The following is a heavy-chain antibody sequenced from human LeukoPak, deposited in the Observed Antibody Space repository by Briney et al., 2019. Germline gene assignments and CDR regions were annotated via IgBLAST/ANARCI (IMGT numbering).Heavy chain of an antibody. V-gene: IGHV1-2*06. CDR2: INPNSGGT. Sequence: ASVKVSCKASGYTFTGYYMHWVRQAPGQGLEWMGRINPNSGGTNYAQKFQGRVTMTRDTSISTAYMELRSLRPGDTAVYYCARELTAFDIWGQGTMVTVSS. CDR1: GYTFTGYY. J-gene: IGHJ3*02. CDR3: ARELTAFDI.